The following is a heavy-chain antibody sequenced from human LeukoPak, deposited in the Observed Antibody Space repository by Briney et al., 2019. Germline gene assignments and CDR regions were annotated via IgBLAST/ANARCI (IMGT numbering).Heavy chain of an antibody. J-gene: IGHJ4*02. Sequence: GGSLRLFCSASGFTFDDYAMHWVRQAPGKGLEWVSGISWISGSIGYADSVKGRFTISRDNAKNSLYLQMNSLRAEDTALYYCAKDMERPLGDWGQGTLVTVSS. V-gene: IGHV3-9*01. D-gene: IGHD1-26*01. CDR2: ISWISGSI. CDR1: GFTFDDYA. CDR3: AKDMERPLGD.